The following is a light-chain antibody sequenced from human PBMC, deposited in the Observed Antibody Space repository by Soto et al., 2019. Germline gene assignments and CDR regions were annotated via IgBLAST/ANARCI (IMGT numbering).Light chain of an antibody. CDR3: KQYGSPPPPT. V-gene: IGKV3-20*01. J-gene: IGKJ1*01. Sequence: SYQQKPGQAPRLLIDGASSRATGIPDRFSGSGSGSDFTLTISRLEPEDFAVYYCKQYGSPPPPTFAQGPKV. CDR2: GAS.